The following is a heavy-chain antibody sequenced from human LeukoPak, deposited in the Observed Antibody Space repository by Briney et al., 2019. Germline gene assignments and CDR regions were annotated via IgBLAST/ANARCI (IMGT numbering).Heavy chain of an antibody. D-gene: IGHD6-13*01. Sequence: KPSQSLSLTCAISGDSVSSNGAAWNWMRQSPSRGLEWLGRTYYRSKWYNDYAVSVKSRITINPDTSKNQFSLQLNSVTPEDTAVYYCARTDFGIAAAGTLDYWGQGTLVIVSS. V-gene: IGHV6-1*01. CDR2: TYYRSKWYN. CDR1: GDSVSSNGAA. CDR3: ARTDFGIAAAGTLDY. J-gene: IGHJ4*02.